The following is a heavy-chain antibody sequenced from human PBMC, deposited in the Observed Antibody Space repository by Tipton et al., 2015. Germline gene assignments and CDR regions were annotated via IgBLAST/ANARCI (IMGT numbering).Heavy chain of an antibody. V-gene: IGHV4-59*07. CDR3: VGGLSGYDPFDY. J-gene: IGHJ4*02. CDR1: SDSISKYY. Sequence: TLSLTCSVSSDSISKYYWSWIRQPPGKGLEWIGYISYTDGAHYNPALKSRVTISVDTSKNQFSLTLNSVAAADTAVYYCVGGLSGYDPFDYWGQGALVTVSS. CDR2: ISYTDGA. D-gene: IGHD5-12*01.